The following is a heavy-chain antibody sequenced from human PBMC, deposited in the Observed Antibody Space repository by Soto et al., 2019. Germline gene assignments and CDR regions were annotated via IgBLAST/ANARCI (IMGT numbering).Heavy chain of an antibody. CDR2: ISGSGGST. D-gene: IGHD5-18*01. J-gene: IGHJ6*02. Sequence: EVQLLESGGGLVQPGGSLRLSCAASGFTFSSYAMIWVRQAPGKGLEWVSAISGSGGSTYYADSVKGRFTISRDNSKNTLYLQMNSLRAEDTAVYYCASLPTAMVSHGMDVLGQGTTVTVSS. CDR1: GFTFSSYA. CDR3: ASLPTAMVSHGMDV. V-gene: IGHV3-23*01.